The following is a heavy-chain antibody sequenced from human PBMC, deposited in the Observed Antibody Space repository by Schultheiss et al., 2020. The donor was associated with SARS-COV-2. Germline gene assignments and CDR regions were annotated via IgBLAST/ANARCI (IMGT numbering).Heavy chain of an antibody. J-gene: IGHJ6*02. CDR3: ARVHDFWSGYLSYYYYGMDV. CDR2: IKQDGSEK. V-gene: IGHV3-7*01. D-gene: IGHD3-3*01. CDR1: GFTFSDYY. Sequence: GGSLRLSCAASGFTFSDYYMSWVRQAPGKGLEWVANIKQDGSEKYYVDSVKGRFTISRDNAKNSLYLQMNSLRAEDTAVYYCARVHDFWSGYLSYYYYGMDVWGQGTTVTVSS.